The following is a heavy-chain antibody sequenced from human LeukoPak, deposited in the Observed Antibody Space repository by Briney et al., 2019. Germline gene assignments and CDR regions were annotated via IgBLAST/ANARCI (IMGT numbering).Heavy chain of an antibody. D-gene: IGHD6-13*01. CDR1: GFTFSSYA. V-gene: IGHV3-23*01. J-gene: IGHJ3*02. CDR2: ISGSGSST. Sequence: PGGSLRLSCAASGFTFSSYAMSWVRQAPGKGLEWVSAISGSGSSTYYADSVKGRFTISRDNSKNTLYLQMNSLRAEDTAVYYCAKDPYNTSYLRGDAFDIWGLGTMVTVSS. CDR3: AKDPYNTSYLRGDAFDI.